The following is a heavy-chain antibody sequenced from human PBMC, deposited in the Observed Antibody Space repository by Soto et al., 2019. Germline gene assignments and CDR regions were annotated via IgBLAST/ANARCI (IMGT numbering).Heavy chain of an antibody. D-gene: IGHD2-21*02. V-gene: IGHV3-30*03. CDR2: IAFDGSQQ. J-gene: IGHJ6*02. CDR3: ATKVRVTNYLYYGMDV. CDR1: GFTFNTSG. Sequence: GGSLRLSCAASGFTFNTSGMHWVRQAPGKGLEWVAVIAFDGSQQFYGDSVRGRFSISRDNSKNTLFLEMKSLTPEDTAVYYCATKVRVTNYLYYGMDVWGQGTTVTVSS.